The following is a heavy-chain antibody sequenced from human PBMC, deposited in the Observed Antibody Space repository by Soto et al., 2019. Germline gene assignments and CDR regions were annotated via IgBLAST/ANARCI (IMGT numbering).Heavy chain of an antibody. CDR2: ISAYNGNT. J-gene: IGHJ3*02. D-gene: IGHD3-10*01. CDR1: GYTFTSYG. V-gene: IGHV1-18*01. CDR3: ARERGSGSLILGFDAFDI. Sequence: QVQLVQSGAEVKKPGASVKVSCKASGYTFTSYGISWVRQAPGQGLERMGWISAYNGNTNYAQKLQGRVTMTTDTSTSTAYMELRSLRSDDTAVYYCARERGSGSLILGFDAFDIWGPGTMVTVSS.